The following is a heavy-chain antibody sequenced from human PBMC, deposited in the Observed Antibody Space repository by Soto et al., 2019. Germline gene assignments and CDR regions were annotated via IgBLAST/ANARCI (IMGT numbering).Heavy chain of an antibody. CDR2: IYYSGST. CDR1: GGSISSYY. J-gene: IGHJ4*02. CDR3: ERHSPGYSSGWYYFDY. Sequence: SETLSLTCTVSGGSISSYYWSWIRQPPGKGLEWIGYIYYSGSTDYNPSLRSRVTISVDTSKNQFSLRLSSVTAADTAVYYCERHSPGYSSGWYYFDYWGQGTPVTVAS. D-gene: IGHD6-19*01. V-gene: IGHV4-59*08.